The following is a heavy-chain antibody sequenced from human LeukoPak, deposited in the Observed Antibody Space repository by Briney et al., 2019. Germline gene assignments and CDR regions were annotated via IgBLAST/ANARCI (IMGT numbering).Heavy chain of an antibody. Sequence: GGSLRLSCAASGSTFSDYYMSWIRQAPGKGLEWVSYISSSGSTIYYADSVKGRFTIPRDNAKNSLYPQMNSLRAEDTAVYYCARVLKGPATFDYWGQGTLVTVSS. CDR3: ARVLKGPATFDY. CDR1: GSTFSDYY. V-gene: IGHV3-11*01. J-gene: IGHJ4*02. CDR2: ISSSGSTI.